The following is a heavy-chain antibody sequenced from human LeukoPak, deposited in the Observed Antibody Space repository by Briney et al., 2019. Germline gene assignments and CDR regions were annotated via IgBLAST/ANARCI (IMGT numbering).Heavy chain of an antibody. CDR2: IYSSGST. Sequence: SETLSLTCTVSGGSISSYYWSWIRQPPGKGLEWVGYIYSSGSTNYNPSLKSRVTISVDTSKNQFSLKLSSVTAADTALYYCARATYGSVFFDYWGQGTLVTVSS. CDR1: GGSISSYY. V-gene: IGHV4-59*01. D-gene: IGHD4-17*01. CDR3: ARATYGSVFFDY. J-gene: IGHJ4*02.